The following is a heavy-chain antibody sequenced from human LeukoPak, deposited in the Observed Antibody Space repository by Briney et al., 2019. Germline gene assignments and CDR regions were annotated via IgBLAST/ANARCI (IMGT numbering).Heavy chain of an antibody. CDR2: IYYSGST. Sequence: PSQTLSLTCTVSGGSISSGGYHWSWIRQHPGKGLEWIGYIYYSGSTYYNPSLKSRVTISVDTSKNQFSLKLSSVTAADTAVYYCARDSTVVSTREYYFDYWDQGTLVTVSS. D-gene: IGHD4-23*01. V-gene: IGHV4-31*03. CDR1: GGSISSGGYH. CDR3: ARDSTVVSTREYYFDY. J-gene: IGHJ4*02.